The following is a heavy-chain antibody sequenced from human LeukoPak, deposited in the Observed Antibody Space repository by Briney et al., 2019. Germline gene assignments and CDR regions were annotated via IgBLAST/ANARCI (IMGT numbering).Heavy chain of an antibody. CDR1: GYTFTGYY. Sequence: ASVKVSCKASGYTFTGYYMHWVRQAPGQGLEWMGWINPNSGGTNYAQKLQGRVTMTTDTSTSTAYMELRSLRSDDTAVYYCARDLVVNSSGWESSDAFDIWGQGTMVTVSS. D-gene: IGHD6-19*01. J-gene: IGHJ3*02. V-gene: IGHV1-2*02. CDR2: INPNSGGT. CDR3: ARDLVVNSSGWESSDAFDI.